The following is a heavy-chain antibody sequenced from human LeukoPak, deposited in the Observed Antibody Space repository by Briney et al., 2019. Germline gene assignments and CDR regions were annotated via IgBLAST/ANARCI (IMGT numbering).Heavy chain of an antibody. D-gene: IGHD4-17*01. CDR1: GYPFCRYN. V-gene: IGHV3-48*01. CDR3: ARDSPYGGYFDL. Sequence: GGSVRLFCAVSGYPFCRYNMLWPRQARGRGLEGVSYISGYSSTLYYADSVKGRFTISRDNSKNSLYLQMNRLRAEDTAGYYCARDSPYGGYFDLWGRGTLVTDSS. J-gene: IGHJ2*01. CDR2: ISGYSSTL.